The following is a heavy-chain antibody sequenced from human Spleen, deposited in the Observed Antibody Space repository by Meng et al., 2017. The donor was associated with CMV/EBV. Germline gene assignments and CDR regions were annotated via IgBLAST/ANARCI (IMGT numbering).Heavy chain of an antibody. J-gene: IGHJ4*02. CDR1: GYTFTSYG. V-gene: IGHV1-18*01. CDR2: ISAYNGNT. Sequence: ASVKVSCKASGYTFTSYGISWVRQAPGQGLEWMGWISAYNGNTNYAQKLQGRVTMTTDTSTNTAYMELRSLRSDDTAVYYCARDPKLWFGELSPRSDYWGQGTLVTVSS. CDR3: ARDPKLWFGELSPRSDY. D-gene: IGHD3-10*01.